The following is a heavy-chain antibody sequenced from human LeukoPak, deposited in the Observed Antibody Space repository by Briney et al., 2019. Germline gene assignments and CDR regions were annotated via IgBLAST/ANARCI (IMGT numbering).Heavy chain of an antibody. J-gene: IGHJ4*02. CDR1: GFTFTTYW. D-gene: IGHD4-17*01. CDR3: IEGYGY. Sequence: GGSLRLSCAASGFTFTTYWMSWVRQLPGKGLEWVANINQDGTEKYYVDSVKGRFTFSRDNAKNSLYLRMNSLKTEDTAVYYCIEGYGYWGQGTLVTVSS. CDR2: INQDGTEK. V-gene: IGHV3-7*03.